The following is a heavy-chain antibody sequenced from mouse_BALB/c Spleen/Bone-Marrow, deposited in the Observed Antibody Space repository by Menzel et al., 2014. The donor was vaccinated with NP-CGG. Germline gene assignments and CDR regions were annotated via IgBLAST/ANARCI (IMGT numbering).Heavy chain of an antibody. CDR1: GYSITSDYA. CDR2: ITYSGIT. CDR3: ARSADWYFDV. V-gene: IGHV3-2*02. J-gene: IGHJ1*01. Sequence: CTVTGYSITSDYAWNWIRQFPGNKLEWMGYITYSGITSYNPSLKGRISITRDTSKNQFFLQLNSVTTEDTATYYCARSADWYFDVWGAGTTVTVSS.